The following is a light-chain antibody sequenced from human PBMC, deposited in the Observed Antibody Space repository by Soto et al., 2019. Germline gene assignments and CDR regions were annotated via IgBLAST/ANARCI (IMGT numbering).Light chain of an antibody. CDR3: QQLNSYPFT. CDR2: TAS. Sequence: DIQMTQSPSSLSASVGDTVTITCRASQGIRNDVGWYQQKPGKAPNLLIHTASSLQTGVPSRCSGSGSGTEFTLTISSLQPEDFATYYWQQLNSYPFTFGQGTRLEIK. J-gene: IGKJ5*01. V-gene: IGKV1-17*01. CDR1: QGIRND.